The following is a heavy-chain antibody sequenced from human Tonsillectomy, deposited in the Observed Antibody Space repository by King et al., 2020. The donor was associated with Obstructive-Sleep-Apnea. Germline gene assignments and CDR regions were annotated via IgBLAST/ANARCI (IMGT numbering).Heavy chain of an antibody. CDR3: ARIIGRYYFDY. Sequence: LQLQESGSGLVKPSQTLSLTCAVSGGSISSGGYSWSWIRQPPGKGLEWIGYIYHSGSTYYNPSLKSRVTISVDRSKNQFSLKLSSVTAADTAVYYCARIIGRYYFDYWGQGTLVTVSX. CDR2: IYHSGST. V-gene: IGHV4-30-2*01. D-gene: IGHD1-26*01. J-gene: IGHJ4*02. CDR1: GGSISSGGYS.